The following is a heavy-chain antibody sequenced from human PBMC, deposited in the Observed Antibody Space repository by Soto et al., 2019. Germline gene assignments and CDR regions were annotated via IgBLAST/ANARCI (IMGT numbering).Heavy chain of an antibody. D-gene: IGHD5-12*01. Sequence: AGGSLRLSCAASGFTFSSYAMHWVRQAPGKGLEWVAVISYDGSNKYYADSVKGRFTISRDNSKNTLYLQLNSLRAEDTAVYYFAKGRSEYNGYDGSSYSDYWGPGILVTVAS. V-gene: IGHV3-30-3*01. CDR3: AKGRSEYNGYDGSSYSDY. CDR1: GFTFSSYA. J-gene: IGHJ4*02. CDR2: ISYDGSNK.